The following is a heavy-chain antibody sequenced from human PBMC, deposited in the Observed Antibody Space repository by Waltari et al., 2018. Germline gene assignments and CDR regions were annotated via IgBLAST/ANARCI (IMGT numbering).Heavy chain of an antibody. CDR1: GYTFTSYY. J-gene: IGHJ3*02. V-gene: IGHV1-8*03. D-gene: IGHD3-22*01. CDR3: ARGLDHDSRGYSPDAFDT. CDR2: MNPNSGNT. Sequence: VQLVQSGAEVKKPGASVKVSCKASGYTFTSYYITWVRQATGHWLEWMGWMNPNSGNTGYAQKFQGRVTITRNTSISTAYMELSSLRSEDPAVYYCARGLDHDSRGYSPDAFDTWGQGTMVTVSS.